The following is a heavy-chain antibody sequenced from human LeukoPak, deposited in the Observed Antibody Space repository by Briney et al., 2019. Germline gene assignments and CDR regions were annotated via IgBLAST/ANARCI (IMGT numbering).Heavy chain of an antibody. Sequence: GGSLRLSCAASGFTFSSYGMHWVRQAPGKGLEWVAVISYDGSNKYYADSVKGRFTISRDNSKNTLYLQMNSLSAEDTAVYYCAKDRGRLYYYDSSGFTGFDYWGQGTLVAVSS. D-gene: IGHD3-22*01. J-gene: IGHJ4*02. CDR1: GFTFSSYG. V-gene: IGHV3-30*18. CDR2: ISYDGSNK. CDR3: AKDRGRLYYYDSSGFTGFDY.